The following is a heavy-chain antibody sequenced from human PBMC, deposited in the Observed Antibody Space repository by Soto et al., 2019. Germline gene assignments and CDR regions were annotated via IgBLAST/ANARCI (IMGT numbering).Heavy chain of an antibody. J-gene: IGHJ6*02. Sequence: ASVNASCKASGYTFTGYYMHWVRQAPGQGLEWMGWINPNSGGTNYAQKFQGWVTMTRDTSISTAYMELSRLRSDDTAVYYCARGLPRTGYSSSWCCLINYGMDVWGQGTTVTVSS. V-gene: IGHV1-2*04. CDR1: GYTFTGYY. D-gene: IGHD6-13*01. CDR2: INPNSGGT. CDR3: ARGLPRTGYSSSWCCLINYGMDV.